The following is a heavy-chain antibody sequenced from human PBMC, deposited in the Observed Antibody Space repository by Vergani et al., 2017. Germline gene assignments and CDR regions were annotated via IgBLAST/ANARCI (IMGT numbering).Heavy chain of an antibody. D-gene: IGHD2-2*01. CDR3: ASEAGVGYCSSTSCYGWFDP. J-gene: IGHJ5*02. V-gene: IGHV1-3*01. CDR2: INAGNGNT. Sequence: QVQLVQSGAEVKKPGASVKVSCKASGYTFTSYAMHWVRQAPGQRLEWMGWINAGNGNTKYSQKFQGRVTLTSDTAASTAYMELCSLRSEDTAVYYCASEAGVGYCSSTSCYGWFDPWGQGTLVTVSS. CDR1: GYTFTSYA.